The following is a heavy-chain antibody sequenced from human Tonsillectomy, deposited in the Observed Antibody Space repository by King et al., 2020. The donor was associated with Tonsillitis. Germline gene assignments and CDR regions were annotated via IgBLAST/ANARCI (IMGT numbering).Heavy chain of an antibody. CDR3: ARLGAAGLDNFDY. CDR2: IYSSGCT. Sequence: QLQESGPGLVKPSETLSLTCTVSGGSISSRYYWGWIRQPPGKGLEWIGNIYSSGCTYYNPSLKSRVTISVDTSKNQFSLKLNSVTAADTAVYYCARLGAAGLDNFDYWGQGTLVTVSS. CDR1: GGSISSRYY. J-gene: IGHJ4*02. V-gene: IGHV4-39*07. D-gene: IGHD6-13*01.